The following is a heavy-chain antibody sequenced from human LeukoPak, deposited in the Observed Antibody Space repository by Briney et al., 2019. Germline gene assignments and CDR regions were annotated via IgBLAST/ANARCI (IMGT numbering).Heavy chain of an antibody. D-gene: IGHD4-23*01. Sequence: GGSLRLSCAASGFTFSSYVMSWVSQAPGRGLEWVSSISGSGGTTHYADSVKGRFTISRDNSKNTLYLQVNSLRAEDTAVYYCAKGGNSLVLFDYWGQGTLVTVSS. J-gene: IGHJ4*02. CDR2: ISGSGGTT. CDR3: AKGGNSLVLFDY. V-gene: IGHV3-23*01. CDR1: GFTFSSYV.